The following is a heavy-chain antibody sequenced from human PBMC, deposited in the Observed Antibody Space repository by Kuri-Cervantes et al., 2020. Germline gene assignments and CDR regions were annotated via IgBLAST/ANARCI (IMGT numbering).Heavy chain of an antibody. J-gene: IGHJ4*02. CDR1: GGSISSDY. Sequence: GSLRLSCAVSGGSISSDYWGWIRQPPGKELEWIATIYYSGNTYYNPSLKSRVTISVDTSKNQFSLKLSSVTAADTAVYYCAREDGYNLRAEWGQGTLVTVSS. CDR3: AREDGYNLRAE. CDR2: IYYSGNT. D-gene: IGHD5-24*01. V-gene: IGHV4-39*07.